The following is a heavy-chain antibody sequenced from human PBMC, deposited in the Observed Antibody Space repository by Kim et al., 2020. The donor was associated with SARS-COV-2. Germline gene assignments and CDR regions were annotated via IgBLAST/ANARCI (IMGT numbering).Heavy chain of an antibody. D-gene: IGHD6-25*01. J-gene: IGHJ4*02. V-gene: IGHV5-51*01. Sequence: SFQGQVTISADKSISTAYLQWSSLKASDTAMYYCARLSRAGYNALGFFDYWGQGTLVTVSS. CDR3: ARLSRAGYNALGFFDY.